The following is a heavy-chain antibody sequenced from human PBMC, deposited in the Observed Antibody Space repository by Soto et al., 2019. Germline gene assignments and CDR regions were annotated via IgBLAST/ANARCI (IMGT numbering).Heavy chain of an antibody. V-gene: IGHV3-33*01. Sequence: QVQLVESGGGVVQPGRSLRLSCAASGFTFSNSLMHWVRQAPGKGLEWVAVIWEDGSEEYYADSVKGRFTISRDNSRNPLYLQMTSLRVDDMAVYYCAREPEGSLFGLDSWVQGTLVTVSS. CDR2: IWEDGSEE. CDR1: GFTFSNSL. J-gene: IGHJ4*02. D-gene: IGHD3-10*02. CDR3: AREPEGSLFGLDS.